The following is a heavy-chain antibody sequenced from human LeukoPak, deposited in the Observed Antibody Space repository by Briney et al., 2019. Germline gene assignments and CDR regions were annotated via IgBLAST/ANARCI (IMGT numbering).Heavy chain of an antibody. CDR3: ARDNYYHYDY. J-gene: IGHJ4*02. CDR1: GYTFTSNA. CDR2: INTNTGNP. Sequence: ASVTVSCTASGYTFTSNALGWVRQAPGQGLEWMGWINTNTGNPTYAQGFTGRFVFSLDTSDNTAYLQISSLQAEDTAVYYCARDNYYHYDYWGQGTLVTVSS. V-gene: IGHV7-4-1*02. D-gene: IGHD3-10*01.